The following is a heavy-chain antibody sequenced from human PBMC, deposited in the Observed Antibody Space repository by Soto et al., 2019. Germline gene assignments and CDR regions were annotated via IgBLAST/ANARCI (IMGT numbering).Heavy chain of an antibody. D-gene: IGHD1-26*01. V-gene: IGHV1-2*04. CDR2: INPNGGVT. Sequence: QVQLVQSGAEVRKPGASVTVSCRSSGDSFNDYYIHWVRQAPGQGFEWMGWINPNGGVTKYAQKFQGWVSMARHTSIRADYMQLNRLRSDDTAVYYCARESGGATATLDYYYFDMDVWGTGTTVTVSS. J-gene: IGHJ6*03. CDR3: ARESGGATATLDYYYFDMDV. CDR1: GDSFNDYY.